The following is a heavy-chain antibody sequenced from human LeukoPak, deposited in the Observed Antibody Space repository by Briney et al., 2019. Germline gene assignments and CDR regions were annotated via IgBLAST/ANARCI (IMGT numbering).Heavy chain of an antibody. CDR2: IRGSGDTT. J-gene: IGHJ4*02. Sequence: PGGSPRLSCGASGIALRNYGMSWVRQAPGKGLEWVSAIRGSGDTTFYADSVKGRFTISRDNSKNTLYLQMNGLRAEDTAVYYCTTREALQIHWGQGTLVTVSS. CDR1: GIALRNYG. CDR3: TTREALQIH. V-gene: IGHV3-23*01.